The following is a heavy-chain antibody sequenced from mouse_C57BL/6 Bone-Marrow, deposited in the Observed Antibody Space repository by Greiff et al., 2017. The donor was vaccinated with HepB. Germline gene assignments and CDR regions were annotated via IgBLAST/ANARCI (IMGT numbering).Heavy chain of an antibody. CDR2: IHPNSGST. CDR3: ARSTMVTTGDY. Sequence: QVQLQQPGAELVKPGASVKLSCKASGYTFTSYWMHWVKQRPGQGLEWIGMIHPNSGSTNYNEKFKSKATLTVDKSSSTAYMQLSSLTSEDSAVYYCARSTMVTTGDYLGQGTTLTVSS. CDR1: GYTFTSYW. V-gene: IGHV1-64*01. J-gene: IGHJ2*01. D-gene: IGHD2-2*01.